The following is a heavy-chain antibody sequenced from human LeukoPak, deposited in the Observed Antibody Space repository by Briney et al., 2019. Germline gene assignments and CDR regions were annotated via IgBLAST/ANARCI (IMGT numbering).Heavy chain of an antibody. CDR1: GFTFSSYA. Sequence: GGSLRLSCAASGFTFSSYARHWVRQAPGRGLEYVSAISSNGGSTYYANSVKGRFTISRDNSKNTLYLQMGILRAEDMAVYYCASSPPTGTTWYFDLWGGGTLVTVSS. J-gene: IGHJ2*01. CDR3: ASSPPTGTTWYFDL. CDR2: ISSNGGST. D-gene: IGHD1-7*01. V-gene: IGHV3-64*01.